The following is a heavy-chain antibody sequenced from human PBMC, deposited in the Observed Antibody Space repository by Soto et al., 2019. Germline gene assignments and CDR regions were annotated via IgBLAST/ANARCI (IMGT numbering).Heavy chain of an antibody. CDR1: GFTFSSYA. D-gene: IGHD1-26*01. CDR3: AKDRSGGAVNLEFEY. J-gene: IGHJ4*02. V-gene: IGHV3-23*01. CDR2: ISGSGATT. Sequence: PGGSLRLSCAASGFTFSSYAMSWVRQAPGKGLEWVSGISGSGATTFYADSVKGRFTISRDSSKNTLYLQMSFLRPEDTAMYYCAKDRSGGAVNLEFEYWGKGTLVTVSS.